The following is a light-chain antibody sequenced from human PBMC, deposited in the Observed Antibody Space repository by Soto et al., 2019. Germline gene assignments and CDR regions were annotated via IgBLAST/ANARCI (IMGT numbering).Light chain of an antibody. Sequence: IVLTQSPGTLSLSPWERATLSCRASQSVSSSYLAWYQQKPGQAPRLLIYGASSRATGIPDRFSGSGSGTDFTLTISRLEPEDFAVYYCQQYGSSLSITFGQGTRLEIK. CDR3: QQYGSSLSIT. CDR2: GAS. V-gene: IGKV3-20*01. CDR1: QSVSSSY. J-gene: IGKJ5*01.